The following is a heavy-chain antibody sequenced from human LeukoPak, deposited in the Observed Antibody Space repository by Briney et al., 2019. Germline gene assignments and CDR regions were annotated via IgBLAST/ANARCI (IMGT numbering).Heavy chain of an antibody. CDR2: IKQDGSEK. V-gene: IGHV3-7*01. Sequence: PGGSLRLSCAASGFTFSSYWMSWVRQAPGKGLEWVANIKQDGSEKYYVDSVKGRFTISRDNAKNSLYLQMNSLRAEDTAVYYCARDLYVWEAAGLFDYWGQGTLVTVSS. CDR3: ARDLYVWEAAGLFDY. CDR1: GFTFSSYW. D-gene: IGHD6-13*01. J-gene: IGHJ4*02.